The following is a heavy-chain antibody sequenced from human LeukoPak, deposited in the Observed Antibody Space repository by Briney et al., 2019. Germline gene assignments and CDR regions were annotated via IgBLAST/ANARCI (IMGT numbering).Heavy chain of an antibody. CDR2: IYYSGGT. CDR1: GGSISGDY. V-gene: IGHV4-59*01. D-gene: IGHD2-21*01. J-gene: IGHJ4*02. Sequence: SETLSLTCTVSGGSISGDYWSWIRRPPGKGLEWVAYIYYSGGTNYNPSLKSRVTISVDTSKNQSSLRLTSVTAADTAVYYCARLQGDSTAVFDYWGRGTLVSVSS. CDR3: ARLQGDSTAVFDY.